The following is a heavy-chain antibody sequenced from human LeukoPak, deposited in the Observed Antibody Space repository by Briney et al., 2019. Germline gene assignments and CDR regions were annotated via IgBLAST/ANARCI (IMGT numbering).Heavy chain of an antibody. Sequence: ASVKVSCKASGHTFTGYYMHWVRQAPGQGLEWMGWINPNSGGTNYAQKFQGRVTMTRDTSISTAYMELSRLRSDDTAVYYCAREQGSGWELLLIAFDIWGQGTMVTVSS. D-gene: IGHD1-26*01. CDR3: AREQGSGWELLLIAFDI. V-gene: IGHV1-2*02. CDR2: INPNSGGT. J-gene: IGHJ3*02. CDR1: GHTFTGYY.